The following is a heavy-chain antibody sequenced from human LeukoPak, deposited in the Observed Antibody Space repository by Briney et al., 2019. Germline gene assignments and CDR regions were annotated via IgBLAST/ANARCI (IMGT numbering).Heavy chain of an antibody. D-gene: IGHD3-22*01. CDR1: GYTFTSYY. J-gene: IGHJ4*02. CDR3: ARDHRPGYYLYYFDY. CDR2: INPSGDDI. V-gene: IGHV1-46*01. Sequence: ASVKVSCKASGYTFTSYYMHWVRQAPGQGLEWMGIINPSGDDISYTQKFQGRVTMTRDTSTSTVYMELSSLRSEDTAVYYCARDHRPGYYLYYFDYWGQGTLVTVSS.